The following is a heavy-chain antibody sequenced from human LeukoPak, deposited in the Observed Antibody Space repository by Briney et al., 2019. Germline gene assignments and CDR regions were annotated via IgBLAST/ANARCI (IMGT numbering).Heavy chain of an antibody. J-gene: IGHJ4*02. V-gene: IGHV4-34*01. CDR3: ARDPTTVVTVPYYFDF. CDR1: GGSFTVYF. CDR2: INDRGTT. D-gene: IGHD4-23*01. Sequence: SETLSLTCAVYGGSFTVYFWNWIRQSPGKGLEWIAEINDRGTTNYNPSLKSRVTVSVDTSKNQFSLKLTSVTAADAGVYYCARDPTTVVTVPYYFDFWGQGTPVTVSS.